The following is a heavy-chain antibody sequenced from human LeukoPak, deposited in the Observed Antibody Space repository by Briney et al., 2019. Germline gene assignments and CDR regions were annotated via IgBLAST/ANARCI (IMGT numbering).Heavy chain of an antibody. J-gene: IGHJ6*03. D-gene: IGHD2-15*01. CDR3: AKVMPPGRIRFYSYYMDV. CDR1: GFTFSNYA. CDR2: IRYAGSNE. Sequence: GGSLRLSCAASGFTFSNYAMHWVRQAPGKGLEWVAFIRYAGSNEYFADSVKGRFTISRDKSKNTLSLQMNGLRVEDTAVYYCAKVMPPGRIRFYSYYMDVWGKGTTVSVS. V-gene: IGHV3-30*02.